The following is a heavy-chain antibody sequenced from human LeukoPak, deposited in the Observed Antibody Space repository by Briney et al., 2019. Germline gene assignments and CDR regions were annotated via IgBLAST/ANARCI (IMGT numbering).Heavy chain of an antibody. J-gene: IGHJ6*03. D-gene: IGHD3-10*01. CDR2: MNPNSGNT. V-gene: IGHV1-8*01. CDR1: GYTFTSYD. CDR3: ARLKVGYYYYYYMDV. Sequence: GASVKVSCKASGYTFTSYDISWVRQAAGQGLEWMGWMNPNSGNTGYAQKFQGRVTMTRNTSISTAYMELSSLRSEDTAVYYCARLKVGYYYYYYMDVWGKGTTVTISS.